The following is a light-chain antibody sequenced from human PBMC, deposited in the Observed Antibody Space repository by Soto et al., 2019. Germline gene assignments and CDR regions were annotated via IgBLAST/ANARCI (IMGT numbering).Light chain of an antibody. CDR1: QSVSSW. V-gene: IGKV1-5*01. CDR3: QQYDTYPLP. J-gene: IGKJ4*01. CDR2: DAS. Sequence: DIQMTQSPSTLSASVGDRVTITCRASQSVSSWLAWYQQKPGKAPKLLMYDASNLESGVPSSFSGSGSGTEFTLTISSLQPDDFATYYCQQYDTYPLPFGGGTKVEIK.